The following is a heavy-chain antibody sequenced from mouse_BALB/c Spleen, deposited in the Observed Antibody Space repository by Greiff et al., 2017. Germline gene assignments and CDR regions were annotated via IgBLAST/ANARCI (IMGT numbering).Heavy chain of an antibody. Sequence: VQLQQSGAELVRPGVSVKISCKGSGYTFTDYAMHWVKQSHAKSLEWIGVISTYYGDASYNQKFKGKATMTVDKSSSTAYMELARLTSEDSAIYYCARGKEGYAMDYWGQGTSVTVSS. CDR1: GYTFTDYA. V-gene: IGHV1S137*01. CDR2: ISTYYGDA. CDR3: ARGKEGYAMDY. J-gene: IGHJ4*01.